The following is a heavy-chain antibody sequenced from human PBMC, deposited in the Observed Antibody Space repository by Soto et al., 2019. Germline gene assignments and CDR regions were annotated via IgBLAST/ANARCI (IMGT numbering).Heavy chain of an antibody. J-gene: IGHJ4*02. V-gene: IGHV4-4*02. CDR2: IYHSGST. CDR3: ARAPMFGVVPHF. CDR1: GGSISSSNW. Sequence: QVQLQESGPGLVKPSGTLSLTCAVSGGSISSSNWWSWVRQPPGQGLEWIGEIYHSGSTNYNPSLNIRVTISVDKSKNLCSLKLSSVTAADTAVYYCARAPMFGVVPHFWGKGTLFTV. D-gene: IGHD3-3*01.